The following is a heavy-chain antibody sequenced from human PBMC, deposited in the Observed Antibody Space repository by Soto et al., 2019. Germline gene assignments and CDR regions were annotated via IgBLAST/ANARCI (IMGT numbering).Heavy chain of an antibody. D-gene: IGHD2-15*01. Sequence: EVQLVESGGGLVKPGGSLRLSCAASGFTFSTYSMNWVRQAPGKGLEWVSDITTSSSYRLYADSVKGRFTISRDDAKNSLYLQMNSRRVEDTGVYYCARDLGVALATLTLDYWGQGTLVTVSS. CDR2: ITTSSSYR. J-gene: IGHJ4*02. V-gene: IGHV3-21*01. CDR1: GFTFSTYS. CDR3: ARDLGVALATLTLDY.